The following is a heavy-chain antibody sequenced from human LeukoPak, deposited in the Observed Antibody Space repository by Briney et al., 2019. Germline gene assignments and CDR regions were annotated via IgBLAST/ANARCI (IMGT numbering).Heavy chain of an antibody. D-gene: IGHD6-13*01. CDR3: TTELAGYRSSWYQRDYFGY. Sequence: PGGSLRPSCAASGFSFSNAWMSWVRQAPGKGLEWVGRIRSKADGGTPEYAAPVIGRFSMSRDDSKNTVYLQMSSLKTEDTAVYYCTTELAGYRSSWYQRDYFGYWGQGTLVTVSS. V-gene: IGHV3-15*01. CDR2: IRSKADGGTP. CDR1: GFSFSNAW. J-gene: IGHJ4*02.